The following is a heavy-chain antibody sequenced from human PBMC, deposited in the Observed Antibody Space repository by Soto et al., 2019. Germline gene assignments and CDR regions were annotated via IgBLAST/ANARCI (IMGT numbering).Heavy chain of an antibody. CDR3: ASTYCSSTSCYPDY. V-gene: IGHV4-59*01. D-gene: IGHD2-2*01. CDR1: GGSMTNYY. CDR2: IYFAGNT. J-gene: IGHJ4*02. Sequence: PSETLSLTCTVSGGSMTNYYWSWIRQSPGKGLEWIGYIYFAGNTNYNPSLNSRVTISVDTSKNQFSLKLSSVTAADTAVYYCASTYCSSTSCYPDYWGQGTLVTVSS.